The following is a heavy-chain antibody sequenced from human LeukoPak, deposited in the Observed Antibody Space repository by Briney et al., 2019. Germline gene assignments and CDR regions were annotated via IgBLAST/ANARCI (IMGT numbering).Heavy chain of an antibody. CDR2: IYYSGST. D-gene: IGHD2-2*01. CDR3: ASSIVVVPAASFPAFDI. V-gene: IGHV4-61*01. CDR1: GGSVSSGSYY. J-gene: IGHJ3*02. Sequence: PSETLSLTCTVSGGSVSSGSYYWSWIRQPPGKGLEWIGYIYYSGSTYYNPSLKRRVTISVDTSKNQFSLKLSSVTAADTAVYYCASSIVVVPAASFPAFDIWGQGTMVTVSS.